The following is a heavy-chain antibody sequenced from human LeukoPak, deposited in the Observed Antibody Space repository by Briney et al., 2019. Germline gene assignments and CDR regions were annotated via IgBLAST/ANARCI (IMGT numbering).Heavy chain of an antibody. J-gene: IGHJ4*02. CDR3: ARGSIVGAPNY. D-gene: IGHD1-26*01. Sequence: PGGSLRLSCAAPGFTFSSYWMSWVRQAPGKGLEWVANIKQDGSEKYYVDSVKGRFTISRDNAKDSLYLQMNSLRAEDTAVYYCARGSIVGAPNYWGQGTLVTVSS. V-gene: IGHV3-7*05. CDR1: GFTFSSYW. CDR2: IKQDGSEK.